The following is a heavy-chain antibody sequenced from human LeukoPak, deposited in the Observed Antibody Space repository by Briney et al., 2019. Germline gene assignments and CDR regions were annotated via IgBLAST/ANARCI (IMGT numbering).Heavy chain of an antibody. D-gene: IGHD3-10*01. CDR1: GFTFSDFW. CDR3: TKGRSNHY. J-gene: IGHJ4*02. CDR2: INQDGSEN. V-gene: IGHV3-7*01. Sequence: GGSLRLSCAASGFTFSDFWMDWVRQAPGTGLEWVANINQDGSENYYVDSVKGRFTISRDNAKNSLYLQMNSLRAEDTAVYYCTKGRSNHYWGQGTLVTVST.